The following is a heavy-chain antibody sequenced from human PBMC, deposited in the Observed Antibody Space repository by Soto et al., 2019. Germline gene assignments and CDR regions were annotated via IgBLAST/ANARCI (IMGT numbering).Heavy chain of an antibody. J-gene: IGHJ6*02. V-gene: IGHV1-18*01. CDR2: ISAYNGNT. CDR1: GYTFTSYG. CDR3: ARVIVVVPAAISFYYYGMDV. Sequence: ASVKVSCKASGYTFTSYGISWVRQAPGQGLEWMGWISAYNGNTNYAQKLQGRVTMTTDTSTSTAYMELRSLRSDDTAVYCCARVIVVVPAAISFYYYGMDVWGQGTKVTVSS. D-gene: IGHD2-2*01.